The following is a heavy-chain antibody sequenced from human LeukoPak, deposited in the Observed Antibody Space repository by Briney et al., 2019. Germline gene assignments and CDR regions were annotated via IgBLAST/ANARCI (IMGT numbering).Heavy chain of an antibody. D-gene: IGHD3-9*01. Sequence: HPGGSLRLSCAASGFTFSTYAMSWVRQAPEKGLEWVSGLSGSGSSAYYADSVKGRFTISRDNSKNTLYLQMNSLRPEDTAVYYCAKGLTNLGDDWGQGTLVTVSS. CDR3: AKGLTNLGDD. V-gene: IGHV3-23*01. J-gene: IGHJ4*02. CDR2: LSGSGSSA. CDR1: GFTFSTYA.